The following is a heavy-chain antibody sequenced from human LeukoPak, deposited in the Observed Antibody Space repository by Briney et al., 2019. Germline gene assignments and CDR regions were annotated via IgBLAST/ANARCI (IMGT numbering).Heavy chain of an antibody. D-gene: IGHD3-10*01. CDR1: GGSISSYY. J-gene: IGHJ4*02. V-gene: IGHV4-59*12. Sequence: PSETLSLTCTVSGGSISSYYWSWIRQPPGKGLEWIGYIYYSGSTNYNPSLKSRVTISVDTSKNQFSLKLSSVTAADTAVYYCARRAYYYGSGSYYRNYFDYWGQGTLVTVSS. CDR3: ARRAYYYGSGSYYRNYFDY. CDR2: IYYSGST.